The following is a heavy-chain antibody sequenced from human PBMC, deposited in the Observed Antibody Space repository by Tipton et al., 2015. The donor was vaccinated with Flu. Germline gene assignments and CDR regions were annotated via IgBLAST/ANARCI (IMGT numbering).Heavy chain of an antibody. Sequence: TLSLTCTVSGGSISSGSYYWSWIRQPAGKGLEWIGRIYTSGSTNYNPSLKSRVTISVDTSKNQFSLKLSSVTAAVTAVYYCARAPSGGGVVAARGRYYYYGMDVWGQGTTVTVSS. CDR2: IYTSGST. V-gene: IGHV4-61*02. J-gene: IGHJ6*02. CDR1: GGSISSGSYY. CDR3: ARAPSGGGVVAARGRYYYYGMDV. D-gene: IGHD2-15*01.